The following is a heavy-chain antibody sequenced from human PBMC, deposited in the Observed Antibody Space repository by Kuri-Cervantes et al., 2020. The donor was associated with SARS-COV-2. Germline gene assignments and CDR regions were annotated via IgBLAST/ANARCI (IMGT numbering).Heavy chain of an antibody. V-gene: IGHV1-69*13. D-gene: IGHD3-22*01. CDR3: ALGYWGSGYPRNYYYMDV. Sequence: SVKVSCKAAGGTFSSYAMNWVRQAPGQGLEWMGGIIPIFGTANYAQKFQGRVTITADESTSTAYMELSSLRPEDTAVYYCALGYWGSGYPRNYYYMDVWGKGTTVTVSS. J-gene: IGHJ6*03. CDR1: GGTFSSYA. CDR2: IIPIFGTA.